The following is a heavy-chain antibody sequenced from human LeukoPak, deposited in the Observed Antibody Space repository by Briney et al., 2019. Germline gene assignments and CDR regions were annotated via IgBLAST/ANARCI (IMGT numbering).Heavy chain of an antibody. CDR2: ISGGGST. V-gene: IGHV3-23*01. Sequence: GGSVRLSCAASGFTFSTFAMSWVRQAPGKGLEWVSAISGGGSTYYADSVKGRFTFSRDNSKNTLYLQMNSLRAEDTAVYYCARPRYDSSGYYPDSFDIWGQGTMVTVSS. D-gene: IGHD3-22*01. CDR1: GFTFSTFA. J-gene: IGHJ3*02. CDR3: ARPRYDSSGYYPDSFDI.